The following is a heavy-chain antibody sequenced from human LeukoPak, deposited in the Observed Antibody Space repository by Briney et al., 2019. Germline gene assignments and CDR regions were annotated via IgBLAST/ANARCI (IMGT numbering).Heavy chain of an antibody. V-gene: IGHV4-4*02. CDR1: GGSISSTIW. Sequence: PSETLSLTCAVSGGSISSTIWWSLVRQPPGKGLEWIGEIYYSGSTNYNPSLKSRVTISVDKSKHQFSLKLSSVTAADTAVYYCASRITMRVSLGYFDLWGRGTLVTVSS. J-gene: IGHJ2*01. CDR2: IYYSGST. D-gene: IGHD3-22*01. CDR3: ASRITMRVSLGYFDL.